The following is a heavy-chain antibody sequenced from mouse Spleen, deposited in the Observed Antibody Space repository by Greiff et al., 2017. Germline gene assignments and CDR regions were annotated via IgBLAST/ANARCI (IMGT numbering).Heavy chain of an antibody. Sequence: QVQLKESGAELVKPGASVKLSCKASGYTFTSYWMHWVKQRPGRGLEWIGRIDPNSGGTKYNEKFKSKATLTVDKPSSTAYMQLSSLTSEDSAVYYCARTTATRSLYYFDYWGQGTTLTVSS. D-gene: IGHD1-2*01. J-gene: IGHJ2*01. V-gene: IGHV1-72*01. CDR2: IDPNSGGT. CDR3: ARTTATRSLYYFDY. CDR1: GYTFTSYW.